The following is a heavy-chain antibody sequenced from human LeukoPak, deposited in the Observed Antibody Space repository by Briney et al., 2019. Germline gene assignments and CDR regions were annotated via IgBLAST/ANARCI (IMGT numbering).Heavy chain of an antibody. V-gene: IGHV4-61*02. CDR3: ARRYGSGSSGTFDY. CDR2: IYTSGST. J-gene: IGHJ4*02. Sequence: SETLSLTCTVSGGSISSGSYYWSWIRQPAGKGLEWIGRIYTSGSTNYNPSLKSRVTTSVDTSKNQFSLKLSSVTAADTAVYYCARRYGSGSSGTFDYWGQGTLVTVSS. CDR1: GGSISSGSYY. D-gene: IGHD3-10*01.